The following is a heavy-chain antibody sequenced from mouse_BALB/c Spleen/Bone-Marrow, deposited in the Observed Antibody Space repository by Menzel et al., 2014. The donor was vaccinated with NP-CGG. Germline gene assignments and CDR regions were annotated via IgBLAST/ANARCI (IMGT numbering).Heavy chain of an antibody. J-gene: IGHJ3*01. CDR2: IYPSDSYT. CDR1: GYTFTSYW. CDR3: TRGDYYGSSSFAY. V-gene: IGHV1-69*02. D-gene: IGHD1-1*01. Sequence: QVHVKQSGAELARPGASVKLSCKASGYTFTSYWINWVKQRPGQGLQWIGNIYPSDSYTNYNQKFKDKATLTVDKSSSTAYMQLSSPTSEDSAVYYCTRGDYYGSSSFAYWGQGTLVTVST.